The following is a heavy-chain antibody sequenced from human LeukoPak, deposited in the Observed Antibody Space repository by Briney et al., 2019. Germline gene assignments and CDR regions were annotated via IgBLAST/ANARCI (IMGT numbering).Heavy chain of an antibody. D-gene: IGHD3-16*01. J-gene: IGHJ4*02. CDR2: VKTDGSDT. Sequence: PGGSLRLSCAASGFTFSSSWMHWVRQAPGKGLVWVSRVKTDGSDTSYADSVKGRFTISRDNAKNSLYLQMNSLRAEDTAVYYCARGSVGFDYWGQGTLVTVSS. V-gene: IGHV3-74*01. CDR3: ARGSVGFDY. CDR1: GFTFSSSW.